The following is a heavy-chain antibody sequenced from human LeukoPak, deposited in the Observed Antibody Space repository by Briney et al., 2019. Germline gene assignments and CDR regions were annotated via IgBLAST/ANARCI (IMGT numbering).Heavy chain of an antibody. CDR2: ISDSGST. D-gene: IGHD3-16*01. Sequence: SETLSLTCAVSGVSVRVYSWSWVRQPPGKGLGCFGHISDSGSTTYNPSPKSRVSISFDTSKNQCCLKLRFATAADTAVYFCARLGMRRMLDLWGEGTLVTVS. CDR1: GVSVRVYS. V-gene: IGHV4-59*08. CDR3: ARLGMRRMLDL. J-gene: IGHJ5*02.